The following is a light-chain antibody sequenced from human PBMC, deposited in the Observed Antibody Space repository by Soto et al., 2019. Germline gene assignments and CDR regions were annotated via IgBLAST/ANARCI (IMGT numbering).Light chain of an antibody. CDR3: SSYTSSSTLEV. J-gene: IGLJ2*01. CDR1: SGDVGGYNF. Sequence: QSALTQPRSVSGSPGQSVTISCTGASGDVGGYNFVSWYQQHPGKAPTLMIFDVSQRPSGVPDRFSGSKSGNTASLTISGLQAEDEADYYCSSYTSSSTLEVFGGGTKLTVL. V-gene: IGLV2-11*01. CDR2: DVS.